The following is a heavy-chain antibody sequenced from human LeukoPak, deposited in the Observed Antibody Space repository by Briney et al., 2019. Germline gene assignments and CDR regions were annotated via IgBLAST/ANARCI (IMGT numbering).Heavy chain of an antibody. V-gene: IGHV4-59*08. D-gene: IGHD1-26*01. Sequence: PGGSLRLSCAASGFTFSSYVMSWIRQPPGKGLEWIGYIYYSGSTNYNPSLKSRVTISVDTSKNQFSLKLSSVTAADTAVYYCARHPSARSYYYFDYWGQGTLVTVSS. J-gene: IGHJ4*02. CDR1: GFTFSSYV. CDR3: ARHPSARSYYYFDY. CDR2: IYYSGST.